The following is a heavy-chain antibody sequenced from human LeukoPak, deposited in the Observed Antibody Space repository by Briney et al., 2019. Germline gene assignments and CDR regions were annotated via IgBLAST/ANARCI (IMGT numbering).Heavy chain of an antibody. J-gene: IGHJ3*02. CDR2: ISYDGSNK. D-gene: IGHD3-16*01. CDR3: TRRGAASDAFDI. V-gene: IGHV3-30*04. CDR1: GFTFSSYA. Sequence: GGSLRLSCAASGFTFSSYAMHWVRQAPGKGLEWVAVISYDGSNKYYADSVKGRFTISRDNSKNTLYLQMNSLRAEDTAVYYCTRRGAASDAFDIWGQGTMVTVSS.